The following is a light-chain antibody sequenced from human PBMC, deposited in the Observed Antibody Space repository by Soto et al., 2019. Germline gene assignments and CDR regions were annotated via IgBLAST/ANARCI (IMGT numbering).Light chain of an antibody. CDR2: EGS. CDR3: CSYAGSSTFV. Sequence: LTQPASVSGSPGQSITISCTGTSSDVGSYNLVSWYQQHPGKAPKLMIYEGSKRPSGVSNRFSGSKSGNTASLTISGLQAEDEADYYCCSYAGSSTFVFGTGTQLTVL. J-gene: IGLJ7*01. V-gene: IGLV2-23*01. CDR1: SSDVGSYNL.